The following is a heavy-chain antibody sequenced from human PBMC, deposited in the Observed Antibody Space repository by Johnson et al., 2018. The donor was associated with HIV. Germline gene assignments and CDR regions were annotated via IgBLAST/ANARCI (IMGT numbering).Heavy chain of an antibody. CDR3: TRARYSSSWYNGDAFDI. CDR1: GFTFSSYG. J-gene: IGHJ3*02. Sequence: QVHLVESGGGVVQPGGSLRLSCAASGFTFSSYGMHWVRQAPGKGLEWVAFIRYDGSNKYYADSVKGRFTISRDNAKNSLYLQMNSLRAEDTALYYCTRARYSSSWYNGDAFDIWGQGTMVTVSS. D-gene: IGHD6-13*01. V-gene: IGHV3-30*02. CDR2: IRYDGSNK.